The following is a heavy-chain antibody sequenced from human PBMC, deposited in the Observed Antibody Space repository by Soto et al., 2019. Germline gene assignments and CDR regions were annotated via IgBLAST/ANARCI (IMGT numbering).Heavy chain of an antibody. V-gene: IGHV3-23*01. CDR1: GFTFSSYA. Sequence: HPGGSLRLSCAASGFTFSSYAMSWVRQAPGKGLEWVSAISGSGGSTYYADSVKGRFTISRDNSKNTLYLQMNSLRAEDTAVYYCAKDRGKGDFWTRSWYGMDVWGQGTTVTVSS. CDR3: AKDRGKGDFWTRSWYGMDV. CDR2: ISGSGGST. J-gene: IGHJ6*02. D-gene: IGHD3-3*01.